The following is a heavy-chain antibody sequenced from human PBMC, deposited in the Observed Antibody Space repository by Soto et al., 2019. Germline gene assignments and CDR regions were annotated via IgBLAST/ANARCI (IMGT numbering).Heavy chain of an antibody. CDR1: GYTFTSYA. J-gene: IGHJ5*02. V-gene: IGHV1-3*01. Sequence: GASVKVSCKASGYTFTSYAIHWVRQAPGQRLEWMGWINAGNGNTKYSQKFQGRVTIARDTSASTAYMELSSLRSEDTAVYYCARKRKTTYNWFDPWGQGTLVTVS. D-gene: IGHD1-1*01. CDR3: ARKRKTTYNWFDP. CDR2: INAGNGNT.